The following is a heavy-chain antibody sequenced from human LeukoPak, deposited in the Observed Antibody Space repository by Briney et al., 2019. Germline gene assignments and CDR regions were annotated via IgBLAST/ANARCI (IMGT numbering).Heavy chain of an antibody. D-gene: IGHD3-10*02. V-gene: IGHV3-23*01. CDR1: GFTFSSYA. CDR2: ISGSGGST. Sequence: GGSLRLSYAASGFTFSSYAMSWVRQAPGKGLEWVSAISGSGGSTYYADSVKGRFTISRDNSKNTLYLQMNSLRAEDTAVYYCAKDYYYGPGVPFDYWGQGTLVTVSS. CDR3: AKDYYYGPGVPFDY. J-gene: IGHJ4*02.